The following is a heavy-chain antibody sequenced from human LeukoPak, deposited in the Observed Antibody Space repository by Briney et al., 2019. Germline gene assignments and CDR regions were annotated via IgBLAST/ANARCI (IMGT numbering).Heavy chain of an antibody. V-gene: IGHV3-53*01. CDR1: GFTVSSNY. CDR2: IYSGGST. J-gene: IGHJ4*02. CDR3: ARAPDYGDYVPYYFDY. Sequence: GGSLRLSCAASGFTVSSNYMSWVRQAPGKGLEWVSVIYSGGSTYYADSVKGRFTISRDNSKNTLYLQMNSLRAEDTAVYYCARAPDYGDYVPYYFDYWGQGTLVTVSS. D-gene: IGHD4-17*01.